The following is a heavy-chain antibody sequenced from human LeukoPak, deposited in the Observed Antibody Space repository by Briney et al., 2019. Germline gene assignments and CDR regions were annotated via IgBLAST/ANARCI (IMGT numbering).Heavy chain of an antibody. CDR2: VNPNSGGT. Sequence: ASVKVSCKASGYTFTSYYMHWVRQAPGQGLEWMGWVNPNSGGTNYAQKFQGWVTMTRDTSISTAYMELSRLRSDDTAVYYCARADYGDLGNAFDIWGQGTMVTVSS. J-gene: IGHJ3*02. CDR1: GYTFTSYY. CDR3: ARADYGDLGNAFDI. V-gene: IGHV1-2*04. D-gene: IGHD4-17*01.